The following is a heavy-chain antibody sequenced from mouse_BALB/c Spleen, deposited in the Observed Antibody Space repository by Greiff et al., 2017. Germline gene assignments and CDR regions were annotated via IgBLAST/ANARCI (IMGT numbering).Heavy chain of an antibody. CDR1: GFTFSDYG. CDR3: ARKDYYGTHWYFDV. J-gene: IGHJ1*01. Sequence: EVMLVESGGGLVQPGGSRKLSCAASGFTFSDYGMAWVRQAPGKGPEWVAFISNLAYSIYYADTVTGRFTISRENAKNTLYLEMSSLRSEDTAMYYCARKDYYGTHWYFDVWGAGTTVTVSS. D-gene: IGHD1-1*01. CDR2: ISNLAYSI. V-gene: IGHV5-15*02.